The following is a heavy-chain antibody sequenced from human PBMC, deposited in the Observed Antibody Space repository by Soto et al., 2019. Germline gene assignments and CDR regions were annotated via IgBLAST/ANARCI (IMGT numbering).Heavy chain of an antibody. CDR2: TYFGGMT. D-gene: IGHD3-10*02. CDR1: GGSISSSRYY. Sequence: SETLSLTGSFSGGSISSSRYYWGWIRQPPGKGLEWIASTYFGGMTYYSPSLKSRVTISVDTSKSQFSLRLDSVTAADTAVYYCPTAPDPFAYVTYYLTYLDPSGQGPLEAISS. J-gene: IGHJ5*02. CDR3: PTAPDPFAYVTYYLTYLDP. V-gene: IGHV4-39*01.